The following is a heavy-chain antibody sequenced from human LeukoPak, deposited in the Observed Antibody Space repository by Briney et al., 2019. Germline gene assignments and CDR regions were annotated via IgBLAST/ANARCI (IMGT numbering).Heavy chain of an antibody. Sequence: SQTLSLTCTVSGGSISSGGYYWSWIRQPPGKGLEWIGYIYHSGSTYYNPSLKSRVTISVDTSKNQFSLKLSSVTAADTAVYYCARGTIFGRWFDPWGQGTLVTVSS. CDR1: GGSISSGGYY. D-gene: IGHD3-3*01. CDR2: IYHSGST. CDR3: ARGTIFGRWFDP. J-gene: IGHJ5*02. V-gene: IGHV4-30-2*01.